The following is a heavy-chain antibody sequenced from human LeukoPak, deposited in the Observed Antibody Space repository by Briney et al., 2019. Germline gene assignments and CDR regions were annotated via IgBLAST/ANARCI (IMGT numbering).Heavy chain of an antibody. V-gene: IGHV1-69*04. CDR1: GGTFSSYA. CDR3: WEHPVGRFLFDY. J-gene: IGHJ4*02. CDR2: IIPILGIA. D-gene: IGHD1-26*01. Sequence: VASVKVSCKASGGTFSSYAISWVRQAPGQGLEWMGRIIPILGIANYAQKFQGRVTITTDESTSTAYMELSSLRSEDTAVYYCWEHPVGRFLFDYWGQGTLVTVSS.